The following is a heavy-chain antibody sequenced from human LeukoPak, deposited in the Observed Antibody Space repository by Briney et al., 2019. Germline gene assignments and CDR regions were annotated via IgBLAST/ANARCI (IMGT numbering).Heavy chain of an antibody. CDR2: IYHSGST. CDR1: GDSISSGGYS. Sequence: SQTLSLTCAVSGDSISSGGYSWRWLRQPPGKGLEWIGYIYHSGSTYYHPSLKSRVTISVDTAKNQFSLKLSSVTAADAAVYYCARRTPHYYDSSGYYDYWGQGTLVTVSS. V-gene: IGHV4-30-2*01. D-gene: IGHD3-22*01. CDR3: ARRTPHYYDSSGYYDY. J-gene: IGHJ4*02.